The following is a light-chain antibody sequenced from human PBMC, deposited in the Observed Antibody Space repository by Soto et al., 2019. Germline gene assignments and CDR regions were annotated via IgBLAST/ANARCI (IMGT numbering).Light chain of an antibody. CDR3: QQANSFPLT. CDR2: TAS. V-gene: IGKV1-12*01. J-gene: IGKJ4*01. CDR1: QSISTS. Sequence: DIQMTQSPSSVSASVGDRISITCRASQSISTSLAWYQQKPGKAPELLIYTASNLQSGVPSRFSGSGSGTDFTLTISSLQPDDSATYYCQQANSFPLTFGGGTKVQIK.